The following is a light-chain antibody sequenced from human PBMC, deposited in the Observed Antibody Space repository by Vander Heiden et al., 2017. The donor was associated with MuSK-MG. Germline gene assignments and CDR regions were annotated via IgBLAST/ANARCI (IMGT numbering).Light chain of an antibody. J-gene: IGKJ5*01. CDR2: KAS. CDR3: QQENSSSVT. CDR1: QSISSW. Sequence: DIQMTQSPSTLSASVGDRVTITCRASQSISSWLAWYQQKPGKAPNLLIYKASTLESGVPSRFSGSGSGTEFTLTISSLQPEDFATYYCQQENSSSVTFGQGTQMEIK. V-gene: IGKV1-5*03.